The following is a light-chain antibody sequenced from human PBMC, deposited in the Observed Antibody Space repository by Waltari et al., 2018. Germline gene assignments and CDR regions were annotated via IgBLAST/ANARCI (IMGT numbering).Light chain of an antibody. V-gene: IGLV3-25*03. CDR3: QSIDVDALT. CDR2: KDT. J-gene: IGLJ2*01. CDR1: VLPKQD. Sequence: SFELTQPPSLSVSPGPTATITCSGDVLPKQDVYWYQQKPGQAPALLIYKDTERPSGIPERFSGSTSGTGTTVTLTIGGVQAEDEADYYCQSIDVDALTFGGGTKLTVL.